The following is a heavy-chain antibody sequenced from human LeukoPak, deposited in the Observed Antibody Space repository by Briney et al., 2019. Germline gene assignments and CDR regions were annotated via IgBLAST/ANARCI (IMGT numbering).Heavy chain of an antibody. Sequence: PLGSLRLSCAASGFTVSTNNMSWVRQAPGKGLEWVSLIYSGGYTYYAASATGRFTTSRDNSKNTVFLQRNSLRAEDTAVYYCARGDYGDYHWGQGTLVTVSS. CDR2: IYSGGYT. CDR1: GFTVSTNN. D-gene: IGHD4-17*01. J-gene: IGHJ4*02. V-gene: IGHV3-53*01. CDR3: ARGDYGDYH.